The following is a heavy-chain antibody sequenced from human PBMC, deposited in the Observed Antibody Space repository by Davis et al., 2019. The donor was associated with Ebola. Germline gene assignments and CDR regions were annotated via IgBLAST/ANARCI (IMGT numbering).Heavy chain of an antibody. Sequence: AASVKVSCKASGYTFTSYAMHWVRQAPGQRLEWMGWINAGNGKTKYSQKFQGRVTITRDTSASTAYMELSSLRSEDTAVYYCARGYSSSHDYYYYGMDVWGQGTTVTVSS. V-gene: IGHV1-3*01. CDR2: INAGNGKT. J-gene: IGHJ6*02. D-gene: IGHD6-13*01. CDR3: ARGYSSSHDYYYYGMDV. CDR1: GYTFTSYA.